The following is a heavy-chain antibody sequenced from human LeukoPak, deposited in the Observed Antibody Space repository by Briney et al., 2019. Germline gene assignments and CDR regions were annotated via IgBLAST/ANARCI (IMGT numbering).Heavy chain of an antibody. CDR3: ATSYDSSGNN. D-gene: IGHD3-22*01. V-gene: IGHV3-7*01. Sequence: GGSLRLSCAASGFTFSTFWMSWVRQAPGKGLEWVTNIKQDGSAKYYVDSVKGRFTISRDNARNSLYLEMNNLRAEDTAIYYCATSYDSSGNNWGQGTLVTVSS. J-gene: IGHJ4*02. CDR2: IKQDGSAK. CDR1: GFTFSTFW.